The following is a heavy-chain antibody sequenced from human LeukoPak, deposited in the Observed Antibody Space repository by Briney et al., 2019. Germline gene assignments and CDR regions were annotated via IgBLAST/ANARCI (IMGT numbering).Heavy chain of an antibody. V-gene: IGHV4-59*12. Sequence: SETLSLTCTVSGGSISSYYWSWIRQPPGKGLEWIGYIYYSGSTYYNPSLKSRVTISVDTSKNQFSLKLSSVTAADTAVYYCARLGYGSGSYYNYYYYYMDVWGKGTTVTISS. D-gene: IGHD3-10*01. J-gene: IGHJ6*03. CDR3: ARLGYGSGSYYNYYYYYMDV. CDR1: GGSISSYY. CDR2: IYYSGST.